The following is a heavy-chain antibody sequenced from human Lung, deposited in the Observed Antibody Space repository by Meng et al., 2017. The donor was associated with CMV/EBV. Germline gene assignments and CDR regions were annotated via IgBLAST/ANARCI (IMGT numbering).Heavy chain of an antibody. J-gene: IGHJ6*02. V-gene: IGHV5-51*01. CDR2: IYPGDPDI. CDR1: GYSFAKYW. Sequence: GESLKISCKGSGYSFAKYWIGWVRQMPGKGLEWMGIIYPGDPDIRYSPSFQGQVTISVDKSISTAYLQWRRLKTSDTAIYYCARRGEDSSLPDYYFYGMDVWXQGTXVTVSS. D-gene: IGHD6-6*01. CDR3: ARRGEDSSLPDYYFYGMDV.